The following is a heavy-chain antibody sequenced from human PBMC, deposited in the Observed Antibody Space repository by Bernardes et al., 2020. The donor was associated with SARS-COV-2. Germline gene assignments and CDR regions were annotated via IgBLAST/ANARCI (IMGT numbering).Heavy chain of an antibody. CDR3: ARDLCSSTSCYSYYYGMDV. CDR2: ISAYNGTT. V-gene: IGHV1-18*01. Sequence: ASVKVSCKASGYTFTSYGISWVRQAPGQGLEWMGWISAYNGTTNYAQKLQGRVTMTTDTSTSTAYMELRSLRSDDTAVYYCARDLCSSTSCYSYYYGMDVWGQGTTVTVSS. CDR1: GYTFTSYG. J-gene: IGHJ6*02. D-gene: IGHD2-2*01.